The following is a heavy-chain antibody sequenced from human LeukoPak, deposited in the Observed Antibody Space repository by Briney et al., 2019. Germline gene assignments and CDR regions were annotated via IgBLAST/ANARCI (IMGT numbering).Heavy chain of an antibody. CDR2: IYYSGST. CDR3: AIVPGIAAAGASDAFDI. V-gene: IGHV4-39*07. Sequence: SETLSLTCTVSGGSISSSSYYWGWIRQPPGKGLEWIGSIYYSGSTYYNPSLKSRVTISVDTSKNQFSLKLSSVTAADTAVYYCAIVPGIAAAGASDAFDIWGQGTMVTVSS. D-gene: IGHD6-13*01. J-gene: IGHJ3*02. CDR1: GGSISSSSYY.